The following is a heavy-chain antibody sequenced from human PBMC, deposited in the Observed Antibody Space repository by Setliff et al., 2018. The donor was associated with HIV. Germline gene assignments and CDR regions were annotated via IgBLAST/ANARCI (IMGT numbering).Heavy chain of an antibody. CDR2: IYWDDDK. CDR3: AHSSYYYDSSGYKDAFDI. J-gene: IGHJ3*02. V-gene: IGHV2-5*02. Sequence: SGPTLVNPTQTLTLTWTFSGFSLSTSGVGVGWIRQPPGKALEWLALIYWDDDKRYSPSLKSRLTITKDTSKNQVVLTMTNMDPVDTATYYCAHSSYYYDSSGYKDAFDIWGQGTMVTVSS. D-gene: IGHD3-22*01. CDR1: GFSLSTSGVG.